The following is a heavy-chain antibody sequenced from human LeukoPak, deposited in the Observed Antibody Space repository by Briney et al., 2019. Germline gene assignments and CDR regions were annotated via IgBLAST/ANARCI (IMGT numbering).Heavy chain of an antibody. CDR1: GFTFSDYY. D-gene: IGHD2-2*01. Sequence: GGSLRLSCAASGFTFSDYYMSWLRQARGKGLEWLSYISSSGSTIYYADSGKGRFTISRDNAKNSLYLQMNSLRAEDTAVYYCARDPNTIDYWGQGTLVTVSS. V-gene: IGHV3-11*04. CDR3: ARDPNTIDY. CDR2: ISSSGSTI. J-gene: IGHJ4*02.